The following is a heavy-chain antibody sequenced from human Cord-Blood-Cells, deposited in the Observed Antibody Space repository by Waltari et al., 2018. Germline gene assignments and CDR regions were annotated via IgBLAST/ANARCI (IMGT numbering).Heavy chain of an antibody. CDR1: GFTFSSYA. CDR3: ARELGSSSSAFDI. V-gene: IGHV3-30*04. CDR2: ISYDGSNK. Sequence: QVQLVESGGGVVQPGWSLRLSCAASGFTFSSYAMHWVRQAPGKGLEWVAVISYDGSNKYYADSVKGRFTISRDNSKNTLYLQMNSLRAEDTAVYYCARELGSSSSAFDIWGQGTMVTVSS. J-gene: IGHJ3*02. D-gene: IGHD6-6*01.